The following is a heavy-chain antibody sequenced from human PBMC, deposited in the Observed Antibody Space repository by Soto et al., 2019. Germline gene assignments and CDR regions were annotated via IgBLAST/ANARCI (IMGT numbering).Heavy chain of an antibody. D-gene: IGHD5-18*01. V-gene: IGHV1-69*01. CDR1: GGLFSSYA. J-gene: IGHJ6*02. Sequence: SVKVACKDSGGLFSSYAIIWVRQAPGQGLEWMGGIIPVFGTANYAQKFQGRVTITADESTNTAYMELSSLRSEDTAVYYCARDKARHKAMVYYYYYGMDVWGQGTTVTVSS. CDR3: ARDKARHKAMVYYYYYGMDV. CDR2: IIPVFGTA.